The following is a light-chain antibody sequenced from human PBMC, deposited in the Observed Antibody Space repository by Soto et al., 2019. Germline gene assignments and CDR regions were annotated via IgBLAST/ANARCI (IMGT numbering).Light chain of an antibody. CDR2: AAS. V-gene: IGKV1-39*01. Sequence: DIQMTQSPSSLSAPVGDRVTITCRASQSISSYLNWYQQKPGKAPKLLIYAASSLQSGVPSRFSGSGSGTDFTLTISSLQPEDFATHYCQQSYSTPTTFGQGTKVEIK. CDR1: QSISSY. CDR3: QQSYSTPTT. J-gene: IGKJ1*01.